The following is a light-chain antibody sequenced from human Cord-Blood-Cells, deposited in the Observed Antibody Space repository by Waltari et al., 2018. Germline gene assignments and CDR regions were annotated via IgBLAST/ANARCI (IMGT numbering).Light chain of an antibody. CDR2: AAS. CDR3: QKYDSAPWT. V-gene: IGKV1-27*01. J-gene: IGKJ1*01. CDR1: QGISNY. Sequence: DIQLTPPPPSLSAPVVDRVTITCRASQGISNYLVWYQQKPGKVPKLLIYAASTLQSGVPSRFSGSGSGTDFTLTISSLQPENVATYYCQKYDSAPWTFGKGTKVEIK.